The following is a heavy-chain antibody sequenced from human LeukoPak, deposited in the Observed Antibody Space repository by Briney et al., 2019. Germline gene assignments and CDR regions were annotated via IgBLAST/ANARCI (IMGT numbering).Heavy chain of an antibody. J-gene: IGHJ3*02. CDR1: GFIFSRDS. CDR2: ISRDSGIR. CDR3: ARDYYDTTGVNAFNI. V-gene: IGHV3-48*01. Sequence: GGSLRLSCAASGFIFSRDSMNWVRQAPGKGLEWISYISRDSGIRYYADSVRGRFTISRDNAKNSLYLQMNSLRAEDTAVYYCARDYYDTTGVNAFNIWGQGTMVTVSS. D-gene: IGHD3-22*01.